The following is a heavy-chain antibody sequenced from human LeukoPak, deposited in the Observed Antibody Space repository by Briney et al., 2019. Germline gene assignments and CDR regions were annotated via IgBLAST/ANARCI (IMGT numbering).Heavy chain of an antibody. CDR1: GFTFSSYA. J-gene: IGHJ4*02. Sequence: PGGSLRLSCAASGFTFSSYAMSWVRQAPGKGLEWVSAISGSGGSTYYADSVKGRFTISRDNSKSTLYLQMNSLRAEDTAVYYCANFHRGYSYGSIDYWGQGTLVTVSS. CDR2: ISGSGGST. V-gene: IGHV3-23*01. D-gene: IGHD5-18*01. CDR3: ANFHRGYSYGSIDY.